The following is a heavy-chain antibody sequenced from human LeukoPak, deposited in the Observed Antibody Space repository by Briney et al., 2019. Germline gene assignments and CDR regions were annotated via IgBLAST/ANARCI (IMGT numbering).Heavy chain of an antibody. CDR2: MSYDGSNN. CDR3: AKQGDSSSSGGWFDY. CDR1: GFTFSNYG. V-gene: IGHV3-30*18. D-gene: IGHD6-6*01. J-gene: IGHJ5*01. Sequence: GGSLRLSCAASGFTFSNYGIHWVRQAPGKGLEWVAVMSYDGSNNYYAGSVKGRFTISRDKPKNTLYLQMNSLRVEDTAVYYCAKQGDSSSSGGWFDYWGQGTLITVSS.